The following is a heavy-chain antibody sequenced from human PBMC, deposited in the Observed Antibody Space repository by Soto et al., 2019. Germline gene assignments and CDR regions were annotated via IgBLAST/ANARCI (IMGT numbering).Heavy chain of an antibody. V-gene: IGHV4-31*03. D-gene: IGHD5-18*01. CDR3: ARTEWIQLWFDY. CDR1: GASISSGGYY. Sequence: QVQLLESGPGLVKPSQTLSLICNVSGASISSGGYYSSWIRQRPGGGLEWLGFIYYSGISHYNPSLKSRATISVDTSKNQFSLKLISVTAADTAVYYCARTEWIQLWFDYWGQGALVTVS. J-gene: IGHJ4*02. CDR2: IYYSGIS.